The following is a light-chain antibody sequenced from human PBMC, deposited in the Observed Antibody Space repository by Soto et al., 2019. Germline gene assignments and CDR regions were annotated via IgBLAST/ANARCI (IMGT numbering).Light chain of an antibody. CDR3: SSYAGITPYV. J-gene: IGLJ1*01. CDR1: SSDVGGYTY. CDR2: EVS. V-gene: IGLV2-8*01. Sequence: QSALTQPPSASGSPGQSVTISCTGTSSDVGGYTYVSWYQQHPGKAPKLMIYEVSKRPSGVPDRFSGSKSGNTASLTVSGLQAEDEADYYCSSYAGITPYVFGTGT.